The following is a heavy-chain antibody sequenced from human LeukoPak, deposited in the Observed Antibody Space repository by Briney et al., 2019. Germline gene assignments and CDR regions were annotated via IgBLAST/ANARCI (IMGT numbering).Heavy chain of an antibody. J-gene: IGHJ4*02. CDR3: AKDDSRSWSTFDY. V-gene: IGHV3-30*02. CDR2: IRNDGSDK. CDR1: GFSFSSHG. Sequence: PGGSLRLSCAASGFSFSSHGLYWVRQAPGKGLEWLAFIRNDGSDKYYTDSVKGRFTISRDNSKNTLFLQMNSLRAEDTAVYYCAKDDSRSWSTFDYWGQGTLVTVSS. D-gene: IGHD3-22*01.